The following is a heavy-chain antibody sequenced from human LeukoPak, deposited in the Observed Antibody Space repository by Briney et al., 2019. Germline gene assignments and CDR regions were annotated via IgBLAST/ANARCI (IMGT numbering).Heavy chain of an antibody. CDR3: ARDAPKKPGGYSGYDTQRKYGMDV. J-gene: IGHJ6*02. CDR2: IYSGGST. Sequence: GGSLRLSCAASGFTVSSNYMSWVRQAPGKGLEWVSVIYSGGSTYYADSVKGRFTISRDNSKNTLYLQMNSLRAEDTAVYYCARDAPKKPGGYSGYDTQRKYGMDVWGQGTTVTVSS. CDR1: GFTVSSNY. V-gene: IGHV3-66*01. D-gene: IGHD5-12*01.